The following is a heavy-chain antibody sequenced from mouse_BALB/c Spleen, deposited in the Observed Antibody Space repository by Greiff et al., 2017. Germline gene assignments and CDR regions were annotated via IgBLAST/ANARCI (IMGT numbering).Heavy chain of an antibody. V-gene: IGHV14-3*02. J-gene: IGHJ2*01. Sequence: VQLQQSGAELVKPGASVKLSCTASGFNIKDTYMHWVKQRPEQGLEWIGRIDPANGNTKYDPKFQGKATITADTSSNTAYLQLSSLTSEDTAVYYCASPSYGNYFDYWGQGTTLTVSS. CDR3: ASPSYGNYFDY. D-gene: IGHD2-10*02. CDR2: IDPANGNT. CDR1: GFNIKDTY.